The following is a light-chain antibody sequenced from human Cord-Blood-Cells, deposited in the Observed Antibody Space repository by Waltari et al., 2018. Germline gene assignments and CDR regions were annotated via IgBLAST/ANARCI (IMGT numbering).Light chain of an antibody. CDR1: QSVSSY. V-gene: IGKV3-11*01. CDR3: QQRSNWPPIT. CDR2: DAS. J-gene: IGKJ5*01. Sequence: EIVLTQSPATLSFSPGERATLSCRASQSVSSYLAWYQQKPGQAPRLLSYDASNRATGIPARFSGSGSGTDFTLTISSLEPEDFAVYYCQQRSNWPPITFGQGTRLEIK.